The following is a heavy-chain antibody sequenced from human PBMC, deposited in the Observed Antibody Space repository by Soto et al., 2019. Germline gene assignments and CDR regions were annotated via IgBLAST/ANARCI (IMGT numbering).Heavy chain of an antibody. D-gene: IGHD6-19*01. V-gene: IGHV1-18*01. CDR2: ISAYNGNT. CDR1: GYTFTSYG. CDR3: ARVLQGLGSSGWYVRFYYGMDV. Sequence: VKVSCKASGYTFTSYGINWVRQAPGQGLEWMGWISAYNGNTNYAQKLQGRVTMTTDTSTSTAYMDLRSLRSDDTAVYYCARVLQGLGSSGWYVRFYYGMDVWGQGTTVTVSS. J-gene: IGHJ6*02.